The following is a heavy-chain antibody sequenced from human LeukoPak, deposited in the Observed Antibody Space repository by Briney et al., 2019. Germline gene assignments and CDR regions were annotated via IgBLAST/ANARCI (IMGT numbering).Heavy chain of an antibody. V-gene: IGHV4-39*07. Sequence: SETLSLTCTVSGGSTSSSSYYWGWIRQPPGKGLEWIGSIYYSGSTYYNPSLKSRVTMSVDTSKNQFSLKLSSVTAADTAVYYCAGGRNQLTYWGQGTLVTVSS. D-gene: IGHD2-2*01. CDR3: AGGRNQLTY. J-gene: IGHJ4*02. CDR1: GGSTSSSSYY. CDR2: IYYSGST.